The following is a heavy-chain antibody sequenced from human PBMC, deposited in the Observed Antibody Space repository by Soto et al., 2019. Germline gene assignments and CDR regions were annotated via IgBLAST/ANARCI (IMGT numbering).Heavy chain of an antibody. CDR1: GFTFSSYG. J-gene: IGHJ6*02. V-gene: IGHV3-33*01. D-gene: IGHD2-2*01. CDR3: ARETSEYCSSTSCYWGRYYYYYGMDV. Sequence: QVQLVESGGGVVQPGRSLRLSCAASGFTFSSYGMHWVRQAPGKGLEWVAVIWYDGSNKYYADSVKGRFTISRDNSKNPLYLQMNSLRAEDTAVYYCARETSEYCSSTSCYWGRYYYYYGMDVWGQGTTVTVSS. CDR2: IWYDGSNK.